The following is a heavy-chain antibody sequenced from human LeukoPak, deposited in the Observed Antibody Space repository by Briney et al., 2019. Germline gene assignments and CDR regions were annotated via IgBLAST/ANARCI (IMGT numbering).Heavy chain of an antibody. CDR3: ARRGDSGSYSDPFDY. CDR1: GGSVSSGSYY. V-gene: IGHV4-61*01. CDR2: IYYSGST. J-gene: IGHJ4*02. Sequence: SETLSLTCTVSGGSVSSGSYYWSWIRQPPGKGLEWIGYIYYSGSTNYNPSLKSRVTISVDTSKNQFSLKLSSVTAADTAVYYCARRGDSGSYSDPFDYWGQGTLVTVSS. D-gene: IGHD1-26*01.